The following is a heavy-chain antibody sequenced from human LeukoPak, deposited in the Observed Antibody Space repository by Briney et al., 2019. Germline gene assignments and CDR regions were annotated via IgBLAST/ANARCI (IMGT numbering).Heavy chain of an antibody. J-gene: IGHJ4*02. CDR3: ARDPGPAGRFDY. CDR2: INSDGSSA. V-gene: IGHV3-74*01. CDR1: GFTFSSYW. Sequence: GGSLRLSCVASGFTFSSYWMHWVRHAPGKGLVWVSRINSDGSSATYADSVKGRFTISRDNAKNTLYLQMNSLRAEDTAVYHCARDPGPAGRFDYWGQGTLVTVSS.